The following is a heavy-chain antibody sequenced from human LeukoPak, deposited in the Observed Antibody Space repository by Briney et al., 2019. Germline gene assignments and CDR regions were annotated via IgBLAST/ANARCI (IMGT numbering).Heavy chain of an antibody. CDR2: ISYDGSNK. CDR1: GFTFSSYG. CDR3: AKAGMGSYSSGGYYFDY. V-gene: IGHV3-30*18. J-gene: IGHJ4*02. Sequence: PGGSLRLSCAASGFTFSSYGMHWVRQAPGKGLEWVAVISYDGSNKYYADSVKGRFAISRDNSKNTLYLQMSSLRAEDTAVYYCAKAGMGSYSSGGYYFDYWGQGTLVTVSS. D-gene: IGHD6-19*01.